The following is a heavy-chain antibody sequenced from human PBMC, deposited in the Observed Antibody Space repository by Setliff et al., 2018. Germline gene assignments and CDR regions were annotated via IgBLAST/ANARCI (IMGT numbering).Heavy chain of an antibody. CDR3: ARGFYYYYYYYMDV. V-gene: IGHV4-34*01. J-gene: IGHJ6*03. Sequence: SETLSLTCAVHGGSFSGYYWSWIRQPPGKGLEWIGEINHSGSTNYNPSLKSRVTISVDTSKNQFSLKLSSVTAADTAVYYCARGFYYYYYYYMDVWGKGTTVTVSS. CDR1: GGSFSGYY. CDR2: INHSGST.